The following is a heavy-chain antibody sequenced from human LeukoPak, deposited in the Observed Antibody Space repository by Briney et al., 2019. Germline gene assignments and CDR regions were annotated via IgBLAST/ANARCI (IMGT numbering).Heavy chain of an antibody. CDR2: INSDGSST. CDR3: ARGLNFALDY. J-gene: IGHJ4*02. V-gene: IGHV3-74*01. CDR1: GFNFRSSS. Sequence: PGRSLRLSCAASGFNFRSSSMHWVRQAPGKGLVWVSRINSDGSSTSYADSVKGRFTISRDNAKNTLYLQMNSLRAEDTAVYYCARGLNFALDYWGQGTLVTVSS.